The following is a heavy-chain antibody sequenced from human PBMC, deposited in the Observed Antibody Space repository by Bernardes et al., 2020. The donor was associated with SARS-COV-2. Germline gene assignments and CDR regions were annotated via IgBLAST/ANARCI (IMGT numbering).Heavy chain of an antibody. CDR2: IYYSGTT. D-gene: IGHD3-10*01. Sequence: SETLSLTCTVSGGSVSSDNYYWSWIRQSPGKGLEWIGYIYYSGTTSYNPSLKSRVSISVDTSKRQFSLKVSSATAADTAVYYCARKVRGHWLEHHYYYYGMDVWGQGTTVTVSS. CDR3: ARKVRGHWLEHHYYYYGMDV. CDR1: GGSVSSDNYY. V-gene: IGHV4-61*01. J-gene: IGHJ6*02.